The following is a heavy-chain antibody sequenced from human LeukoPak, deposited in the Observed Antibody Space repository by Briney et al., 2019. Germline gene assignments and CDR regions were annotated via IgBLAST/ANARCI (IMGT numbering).Heavy chain of an antibody. CDR2: MKQNGSEI. D-gene: IGHD2-8*01. CDR3: ARGVYYFDY. Sequence: GGSLRLSCAASGFSFSTYWMTWVRQAPGKGLEWVACMKQNGSEIYYVDSVKGRFTISRDNAQSSLYLQMNSLRAEDTADYYGARGVYYFDYWGQGTLVTVSS. CDR1: GFSFSTYW. V-gene: IGHV3-7*04. J-gene: IGHJ4*02.